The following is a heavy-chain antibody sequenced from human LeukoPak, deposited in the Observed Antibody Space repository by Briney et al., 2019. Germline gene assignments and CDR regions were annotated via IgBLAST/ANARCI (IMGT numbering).Heavy chain of an antibody. Sequence: PGVSLRLSCAASGFTVSSNYMSWVRQAPGKGLEWVSVIYSGGSTYYADSVKGRFTISRDNSKNTLYLQMNSLRAEDTAVYYCARASPRQGFDYWGQGTLVTVSS. V-gene: IGHV3-53*01. CDR2: IYSGGST. CDR3: ARASPRQGFDY. CDR1: GFTVSSNY. J-gene: IGHJ4*02.